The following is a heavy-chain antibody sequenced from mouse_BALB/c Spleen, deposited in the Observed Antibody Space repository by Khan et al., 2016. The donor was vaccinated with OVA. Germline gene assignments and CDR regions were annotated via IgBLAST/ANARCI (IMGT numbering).Heavy chain of an antibody. CDR1: GLNIKDTY. CDR3: DKMARK. CDR2: IVPPNGNT. Sequence: EVQLQESGAELVKSGATVKLSCTASGLNIKDTYMPLMKQCPDQGLEWIGRIVPPNGNTKYDPKFQGKATITADTSSNTAYPQLRSLTSEDTYVYYCDKMARKWGQGTTLTVSS. J-gene: IGHJ2*01. V-gene: IGHV14-3*02.